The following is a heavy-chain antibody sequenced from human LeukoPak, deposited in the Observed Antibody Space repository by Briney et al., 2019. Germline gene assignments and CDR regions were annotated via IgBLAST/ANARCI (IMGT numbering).Heavy chain of an antibody. CDR3: AAEARGANGGWFDP. CDR2: KSHSGST. Sequence: SETLSLTCSVSEYSFSSTYYWGWIRQSPGKGLEWIGSKSHSGSTYYNPSLKSRVTISIDTSKNQFSLKLSSVTAADTAVYFCAAEARGANGGWFDPWGQGTLVTVSS. CDR1: EYSFSSTYY. D-gene: IGHD4/OR15-4a*01. V-gene: IGHV4-38-2*02. J-gene: IGHJ5*02.